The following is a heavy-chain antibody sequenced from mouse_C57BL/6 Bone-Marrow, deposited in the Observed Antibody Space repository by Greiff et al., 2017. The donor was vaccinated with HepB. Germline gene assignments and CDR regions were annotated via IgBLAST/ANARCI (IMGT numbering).Heavy chain of an antibody. V-gene: IGHV5-6*02. CDR3: ARRFAY. Sequence: DVMLVESGGDLVKPGGSLKLSCAASGFTFSSYGMSWVRQTPDKRLEWVATISSGGSYTYYPDSVKGRFTISRDNAKNTLYLQMSSLKSEDTAMYYCARRFAYWGQGTLVTVSA. J-gene: IGHJ3*01. CDR1: GFTFSSYG. CDR2: ISSGGSYT.